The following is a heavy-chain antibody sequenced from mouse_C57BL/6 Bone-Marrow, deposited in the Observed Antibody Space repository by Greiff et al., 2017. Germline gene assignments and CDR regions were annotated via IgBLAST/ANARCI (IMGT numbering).Heavy chain of an antibody. Sequence: QVQLQQSGAELVRPGASVTLSCKASGYTFTDYEMHWVKQTPVHGLEWIGAIDPETGGTAYNQKFQGKAILTADKSSSTAYMELRSLTSEDSAVYYCTPGTWSWFAYWGQGTLVTVSA. D-gene: IGHD4-1*01. V-gene: IGHV1-15*01. J-gene: IGHJ3*01. CDR2: IDPETGGT. CDR1: GYTFTDYE. CDR3: TPGTWSWFAY.